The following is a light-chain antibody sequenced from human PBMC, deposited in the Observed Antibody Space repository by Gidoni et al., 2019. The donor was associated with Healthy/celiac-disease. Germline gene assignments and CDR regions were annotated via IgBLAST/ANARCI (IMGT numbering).Light chain of an antibody. Sequence: DIVMTQSPDSLAVSLGERATINCKSSQSVLYSSNNKNYLAWYQQKPRQPPKLLIYWASTRESGVPDRFSGSGSGTDFTLTISSLQAEDVAVYYCQQYYSTRTFXQXTKVEIK. J-gene: IGKJ1*01. V-gene: IGKV4-1*01. CDR1: QSVLYSSNNKNY. CDR2: WAS. CDR3: QQYYSTRT.